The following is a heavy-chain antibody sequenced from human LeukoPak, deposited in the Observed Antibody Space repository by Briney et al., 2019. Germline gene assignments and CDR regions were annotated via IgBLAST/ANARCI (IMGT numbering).Heavy chain of an antibody. D-gene: IGHD2-21*01. Sequence: PSETLSLTCTVSGGSISSYYWSWIRQPAGKGLEWIGRIYTSGSTNYNPSLKSRVTISIDTSKNQFSLKLSSVTAADTAVYYCARGDSDSLSYYYYYYMDLWGKGTTVTISS. CDR2: IYTSGST. V-gene: IGHV4-4*07. J-gene: IGHJ6*03. CDR1: GGSISSYY. CDR3: ARGDSDSLSYYYYYYMDL.